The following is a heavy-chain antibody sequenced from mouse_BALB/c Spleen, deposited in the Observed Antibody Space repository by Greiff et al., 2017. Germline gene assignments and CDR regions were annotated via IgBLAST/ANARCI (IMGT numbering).Heavy chain of an antibody. CDR2: IWAGGST. Sequence: VQLQESGPGLVAPSQSLSITCTVSGFSLTSYGVHWVRQPPGKGLEWLGVIWAGGSTNYNSALMSRLSISKDNSKSQVFLKMNSLQTDDTAMYYCARGRGYYDPFYAMDYWGQGTSVTVSS. D-gene: IGHD2-4*01. V-gene: IGHV2-9*02. J-gene: IGHJ4*01. CDR3: ARGRGYYDPFYAMDY. CDR1: GFSLTSYG.